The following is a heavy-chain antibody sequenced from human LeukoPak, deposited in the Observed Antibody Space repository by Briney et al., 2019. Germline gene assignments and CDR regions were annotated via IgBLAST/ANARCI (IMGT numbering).Heavy chain of an antibody. CDR2: INAGNGNT. Sequence: ASVKVSCKASGYTFTSYAMHWVRQAPGQRLEWMGWINAGNGNTKYSQKLQGRVTITRDTSASTAYMELSSLRSEDTAVYYCAGTFYGSGSWLAYWGQGTLVTVSS. J-gene: IGHJ4*02. D-gene: IGHD3-10*01. V-gene: IGHV1-3*01. CDR1: GYTFTSYA. CDR3: AGTFYGSGSWLAY.